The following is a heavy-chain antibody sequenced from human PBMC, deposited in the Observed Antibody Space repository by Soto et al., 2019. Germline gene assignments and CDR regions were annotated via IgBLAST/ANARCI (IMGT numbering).Heavy chain of an antibody. D-gene: IGHD5-18*01. CDR3: ARGYGTARRWFDF. V-gene: IGHV4-4*02. J-gene: IGHJ5*01. CDR1: GASVSSGDW. CDR2: IFHSGAT. Sequence: SETLSLTCAVSGASVSSGDWWTCFRQSPGKGPECIGEIFHSGATNYNPSLKSRVDISMDKSKNQFSLRLTSVTAADTAVYYCARGYGTARRWFDFWGQGTLVTVSS.